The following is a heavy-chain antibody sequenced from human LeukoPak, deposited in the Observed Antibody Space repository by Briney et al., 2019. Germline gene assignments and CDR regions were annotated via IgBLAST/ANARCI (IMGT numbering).Heavy chain of an antibody. CDR2: ISWNSGSI. CDR3: AKDRYSSGWHGWFDP. D-gene: IGHD6-19*01. CDR1: GFTFDDYA. V-gene: IGHV3-9*01. J-gene: IGHJ5*02. Sequence: GRSLRLSCAASGFTFDDYAMHWVRQAPGKGLEWVSGISWNSGSIGYADSVKGRFTISRDNAKNSLYLQMNSLRAEDTALYYCAKDRYSSGWHGWFDPWGQGTLVTVSS.